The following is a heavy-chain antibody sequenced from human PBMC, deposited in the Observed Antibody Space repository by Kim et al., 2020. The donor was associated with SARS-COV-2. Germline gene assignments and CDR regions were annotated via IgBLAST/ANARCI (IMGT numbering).Heavy chain of an antibody. CDR3: ARHIKGITTFGVVTDWFDP. D-gene: IGHD3-3*01. CDR1: GGSISSSSYY. V-gene: IGHV4-39*01. Sequence: SETLSLTCTVSGGSISSSSYYWGWIRQPPGKGLEWIGSIYYSGSTYYNPSLKSRVTISVDTSKNQFSLKLSSVTAADTAVYYCARHIKGITTFGVVTDWFDPWGQGTLVTVSS. J-gene: IGHJ5*02. CDR2: IYYSGST.